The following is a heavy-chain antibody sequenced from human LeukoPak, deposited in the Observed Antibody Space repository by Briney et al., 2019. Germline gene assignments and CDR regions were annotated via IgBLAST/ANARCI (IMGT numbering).Heavy chain of an antibody. D-gene: IGHD7-27*01. V-gene: IGHV3-23*01. CDR3: AKGLGIYPSR. CDR1: GFTFSSYA. J-gene: IGHJ4*02. CDR2: LSGSGVYT. Sequence: GGSLRLSCAASGFTFSSYAMNWVRQAPGKGLEWVSGLSGSGVYTYYADSVKGRFTISRDNSKNTLYLQMNSLRAEDTAVYYCAKGLGIYPSRWGQGTLVTVSS.